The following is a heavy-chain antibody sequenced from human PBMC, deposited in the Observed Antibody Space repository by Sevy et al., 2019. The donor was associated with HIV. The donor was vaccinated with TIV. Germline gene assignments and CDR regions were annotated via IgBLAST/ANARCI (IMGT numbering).Heavy chain of an antibody. CDR2: ISRSGTTL. CDR3: ARGGTAMATDF. V-gene: IGHV3-11*01. D-gene: IGHD5-18*01. J-gene: IGHJ4*02. Sequence: GGSLRLSCAASGFTFSDFYMTWIRQAPGKGLECISYISRSGTTLYYADSVKGRFTISRDNAQNSLSLQMNSLTAEDTAVYFSARGGTAMATDFWGQGTLVTVSS. CDR1: GFTFSDFY.